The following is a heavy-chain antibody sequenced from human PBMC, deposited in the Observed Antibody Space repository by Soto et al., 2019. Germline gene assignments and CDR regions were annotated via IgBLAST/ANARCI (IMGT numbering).Heavy chain of an antibody. Sequence: SETLSLTCTVSGGSISSGGYYWSWIRQHPGKGLEWIGYIYYSGSTYYNPSLKSRVTISVDTSKNQFSLRLSSVTAADTAVYYCAGTYYDFWSGPRPHYYYYGMDVWGQGTTVTVSS. CDR2: IYYSGST. CDR3: AGTYYDFWSGPRPHYYYYGMDV. J-gene: IGHJ6*02. V-gene: IGHV4-31*03. CDR1: GGSISSGGYY. D-gene: IGHD3-3*01.